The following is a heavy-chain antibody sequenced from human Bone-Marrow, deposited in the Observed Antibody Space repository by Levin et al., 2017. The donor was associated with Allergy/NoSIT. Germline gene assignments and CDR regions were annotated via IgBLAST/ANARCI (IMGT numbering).Heavy chain of an antibody. J-gene: IGHJ4*02. CDR1: GGSFSGYY. Sequence: SETLSLTCAVYGGSFSGYYWSWIRQPPGKGLEWIGEINHSGSTNYNPSLKSRVTISVDTSKNQFSLRLSSVTAADTAVYYCTRDERGPKYYFDYWGQGTLVTVSS. CDR3: TRDERGPKYYFDY. CDR2: INHSGST. V-gene: IGHV4-34*01.